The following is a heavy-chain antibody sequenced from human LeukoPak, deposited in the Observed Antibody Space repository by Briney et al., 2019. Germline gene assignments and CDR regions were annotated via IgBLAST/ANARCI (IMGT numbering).Heavy chain of an antibody. CDR1: GFTFSSYA. J-gene: IGHJ4*02. D-gene: IGHD1-14*01. V-gene: IGHV3-23*01. CDR3: ARGEGGILATPEDY. Sequence: GGSLRLSCAASGFTFSSYAMGWVRQAPGKGLEWVSVISDSGGRTYYADSVKGRFTISRDNSKNTLYLQMNSLRVEDTAVYYCARGEGGILATPEDYWGQGTLVTVSS. CDR2: ISDSGGRT.